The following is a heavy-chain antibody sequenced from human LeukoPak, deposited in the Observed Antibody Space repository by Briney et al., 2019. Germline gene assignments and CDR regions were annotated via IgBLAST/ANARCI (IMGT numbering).Heavy chain of an antibody. J-gene: IGHJ5*02. V-gene: IGHV1-2*02. CDR1: GYTFTGYY. CDR3: ARRGMTYNWFDP. D-gene: IGHD1-20*01. Sequence: ASVKVSCKASGYTFTGYYMHWVRQAPGQGLEWMGWINPNSGGTNYAQKFQGRVTMTRDTSISTAYMELSRLRSGDTAVYYCARRGMTYNWFDPWGQGTLVTVSS. CDR2: INPNSGGT.